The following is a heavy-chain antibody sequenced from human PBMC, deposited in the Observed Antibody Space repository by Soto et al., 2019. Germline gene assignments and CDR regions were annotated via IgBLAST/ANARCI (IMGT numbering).Heavy chain of an antibody. D-gene: IGHD1-1*01. J-gene: IGHJ5*02. Sequence: SETLSLTSPVSGASMNGNNFYCTWIRQPPGKGLEWIGNIYYTGSSYSNPSLTGRVTMSVDMSKNQVSLKVKSVTAAHTAVYFCALSGLAERRASDWFDPRGQGTL. CDR1: GASMNGNNFY. CDR2: IYYTGSS. CDR3: ALSGLAERRASDWFDP. V-gene: IGHV4-39*01.